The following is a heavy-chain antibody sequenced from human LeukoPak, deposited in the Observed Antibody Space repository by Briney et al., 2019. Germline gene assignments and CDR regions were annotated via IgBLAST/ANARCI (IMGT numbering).Heavy chain of an antibody. D-gene: IGHD3-10*01. CDR2: ISSSNTI. CDR3: ATELGDY. V-gene: IGHV3-48*04. Sequence: GGSLRLSCAASGFTFSNYSMNWVRQAPGKGLEWVSYISSSNTIYYADSVKGRFTISRDNAKNSLYLQMNSLRAEDTAVYYCATELGDYWGQGTLVTVSS. CDR1: GFTFSNYS. J-gene: IGHJ4*02.